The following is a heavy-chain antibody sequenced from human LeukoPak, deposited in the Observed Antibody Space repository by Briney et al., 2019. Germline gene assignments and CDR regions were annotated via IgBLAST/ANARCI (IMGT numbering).Heavy chain of an antibody. CDR2: IYWDDDK. CDR1: GFSLSTSGVG. D-gene: IGHD4-11*01. V-gene: IGHV2-5*02. CDR3: EHRRIYSPFDY. Sequence: SGPTLVNPTQTLTPTCTFSGFSLSTSGVGVGWVRQPPGKALEWLALIYWDDDKRYNSSLKSRLTITKDTSKNQVVLTMTNVDPVDTATYYCEHRRIYSPFDYWGQGALVTVSS. J-gene: IGHJ4*02.